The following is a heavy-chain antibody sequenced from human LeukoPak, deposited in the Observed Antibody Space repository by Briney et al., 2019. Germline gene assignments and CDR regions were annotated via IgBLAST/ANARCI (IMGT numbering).Heavy chain of an antibody. D-gene: IGHD4-17*01. CDR1: GFTFSSYE. CDR3: ARVSVTWADY. J-gene: IGHJ4*02. Sequence: GGSLRLSCAASGFTFSSYEMNWVRQAPGKGLEWVSYISSSGSTIYYADSVKGRFTISRDNAKNSLYLQMNSLRAEDTAVYYCARVSVTWADYWGQGTLVTVSS. CDR2: ISSSGSTI. V-gene: IGHV3-48*03.